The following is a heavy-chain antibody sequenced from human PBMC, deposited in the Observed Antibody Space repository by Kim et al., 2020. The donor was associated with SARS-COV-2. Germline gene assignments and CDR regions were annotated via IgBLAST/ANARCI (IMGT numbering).Heavy chain of an antibody. V-gene: IGHV3-48*02. J-gene: IGHJ4*02. CDR3: AKDPYYDSTGGFDY. CDR1: GFTFSNYG. CDR2: ISSAIGTI. Sequence: GGSLRLSCAASGFTFSNYGMTWVRQAPGKGLEWVSYISSAIGTIYYADSVKGRFTISRDNAKNSLYLHMNSLRDEDTAVYYCAKDPYYDSTGGFDYWGQGTLVTVSS. D-gene: IGHD3-22*01.